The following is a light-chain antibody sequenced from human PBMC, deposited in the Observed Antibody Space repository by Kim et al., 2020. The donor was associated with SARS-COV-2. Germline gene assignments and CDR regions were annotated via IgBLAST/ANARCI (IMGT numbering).Light chain of an antibody. CDR3: QAWDRTTVV. J-gene: IGLJ3*02. CDR2: QDS. V-gene: IGLV3-1*01. CDR1: PLGDRH. Sequence: SYELTQPPSVSVSPGQTASITCSGNPLGDRHACWYQQKPGQSPVLVIYQDSKRPSGIPERFSGSNSGNTATLAISGTQAMDEADYYCQAWDRTTVVFGGG.